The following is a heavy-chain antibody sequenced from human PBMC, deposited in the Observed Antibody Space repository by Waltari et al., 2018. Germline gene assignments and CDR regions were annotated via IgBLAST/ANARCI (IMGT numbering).Heavy chain of an antibody. CDR3: ARPTPSAVAGTVPFDY. Sequence: QVQLVQSGAEVKKPGASVKVSCKASGYTFTSYAMYWVRQAPGQRLEWMGWINAGNGNTKYSQKFQGRVTITRDTSASTAYMELSSLRSEDTAVYYCARPTPSAVAGTVPFDYWGQGTLVTVSS. J-gene: IGHJ4*02. CDR2: INAGNGNT. CDR1: GYTFTSYA. D-gene: IGHD6-19*01. V-gene: IGHV1-3*01.